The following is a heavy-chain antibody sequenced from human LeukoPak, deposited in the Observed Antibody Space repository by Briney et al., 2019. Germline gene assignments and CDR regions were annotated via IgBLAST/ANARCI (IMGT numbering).Heavy chain of an antibody. CDR2: INSDGSSI. Sequence: GGSLRLSCAASGFTFSSYWMHWVRQAPGKGLVWVSRINSDGSSITYADSVKGRFTISRDNAKNTLFLQMSSLRVEDTAVYYCAREGRVSGYDFDCWGQGTLVTVSS. CDR1: GFTFSSYW. J-gene: IGHJ4*02. V-gene: IGHV3-74*03. D-gene: IGHD5-12*01. CDR3: AREGRVSGYDFDC.